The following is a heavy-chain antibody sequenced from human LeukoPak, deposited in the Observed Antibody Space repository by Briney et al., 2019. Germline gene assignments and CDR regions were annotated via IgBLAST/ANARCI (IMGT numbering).Heavy chain of an antibody. CDR3: ARVNIGVLRYFDWLPSYHTTGGAGLCLLDY. J-gene: IGHJ4*02. CDR2: IIPMFDTA. V-gene: IGHV1-69*05. Sequence: ASVKVSCKASGGTFSSYPISWVRQAPGQGLEWMGGIIPMFDTADFAQKFQGRVTMTTDTSTSTAYMELRGLRSDDTAVYYCARVNIGVLRYFDWLPSYHTTGGAGLCLLDYWGQGTLVTVSS. D-gene: IGHD3-9*01. CDR1: GGTFSSYP.